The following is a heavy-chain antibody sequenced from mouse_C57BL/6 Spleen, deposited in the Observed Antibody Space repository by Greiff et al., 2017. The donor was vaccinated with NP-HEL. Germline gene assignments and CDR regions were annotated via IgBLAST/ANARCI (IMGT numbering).Heavy chain of an antibody. Sequence: VQLQQSGPELVKPGASVKISCKASGYSFTGYYMNWVKQSPEKSLEWIGEINPSTGGTTYNQKFKAKATLTVDKSSSTAYMQLKSLTSEDSAVYYCARSEGYDYDEGYFDVWGTGTTVTVSS. CDR2: INPSTGGT. D-gene: IGHD2-4*01. J-gene: IGHJ1*03. CDR1: GYSFTGYY. CDR3: ARSEGYDYDEGYFDV. V-gene: IGHV1-42*01.